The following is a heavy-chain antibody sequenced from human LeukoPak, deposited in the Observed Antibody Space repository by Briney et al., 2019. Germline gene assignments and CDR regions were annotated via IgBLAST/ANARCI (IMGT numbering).Heavy chain of an antibody. CDR3: AGAVYDILTGYSFDY. CDR2: IYYSGST. D-gene: IGHD3-9*01. Sequence: SETLSLTCTVSGGSISSYYWSWIRQPPGKGLEWIGYIYYSGSTNYNPSLKSRDTISVDTSKNQFSLKLSSVTAADTAVYYCAGAVYDILTGYSFDYWGQGTLVTVSS. V-gene: IGHV4-59*01. CDR1: GGSISSYY. J-gene: IGHJ4*02.